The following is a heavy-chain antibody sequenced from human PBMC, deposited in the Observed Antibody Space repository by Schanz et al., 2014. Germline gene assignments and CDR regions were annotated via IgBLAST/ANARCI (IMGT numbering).Heavy chain of an antibody. J-gene: IGHJ4*02. CDR2: INAHTGNT. D-gene: IGHD2-2*01. Sequence: QVQLVQSAPEVKKPGASVKVSCKASGYSFTTYGLNWVRQAPGQGPEWMGWINAHTGNTQYAQKFQGRVNMTRDTSTSTVYMELSSLRSEDTAVYYCARGGFFDSTSFDSWGQGTLVTVSS. V-gene: IGHV1-18*01. CDR1: GYSFTTYG. CDR3: ARGGFFDSTSFDS.